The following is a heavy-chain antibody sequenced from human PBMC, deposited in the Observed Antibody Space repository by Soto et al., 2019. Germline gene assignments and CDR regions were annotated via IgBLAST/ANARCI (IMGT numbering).Heavy chain of an antibody. CDR2: IIPIFGTA. D-gene: IGHD1-7*01. Sequence: ASVKVSCKASGGTFSSYAISWVRQAPGQGLEWMGGIIPIFGTANYAQKFQGRVTITADESTSTAYMELSSLRSEDTAVYYCARKAGTTGWFDPWGQGTLVTVSS. V-gene: IGHV1-69*13. CDR3: ARKAGTTGWFDP. J-gene: IGHJ5*02. CDR1: GGTFSSYA.